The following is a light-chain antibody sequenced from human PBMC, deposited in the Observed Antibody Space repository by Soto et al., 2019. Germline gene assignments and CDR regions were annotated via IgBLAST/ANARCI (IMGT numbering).Light chain of an antibody. CDR2: AAS. Sequence: EIVLTQSPATLSVSPGDRATLSCRASQSLSSTLAWYQQKPGQAPRLLIYAASTRATGIPARFTGSGSGTEFTLSISSLQSEDFAVYFCQQYGAWPRTFGQGTKVDI. V-gene: IGKV3-15*01. CDR3: QQYGAWPRT. CDR1: QSLSST. J-gene: IGKJ1*01.